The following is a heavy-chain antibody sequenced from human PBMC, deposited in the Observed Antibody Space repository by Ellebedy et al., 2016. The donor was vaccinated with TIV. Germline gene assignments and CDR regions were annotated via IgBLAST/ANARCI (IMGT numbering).Heavy chain of an antibody. CDR1: GFTFNSYW. J-gene: IGHJ4*02. CDR3: AKRNPSGYDPFFDY. D-gene: IGHD5-12*01. Sequence: GESMKISCAASGFTFNSYWMVCVRQAPGQGLVWVSHINVDGSTTTYADYVEGRFTISRDNAKNTLYLHVNSLRIEDTAVYFCAKRNPSGYDPFFDYWGQGTLVAVSS. CDR2: INVDGSTT. V-gene: IGHV3-74*01.